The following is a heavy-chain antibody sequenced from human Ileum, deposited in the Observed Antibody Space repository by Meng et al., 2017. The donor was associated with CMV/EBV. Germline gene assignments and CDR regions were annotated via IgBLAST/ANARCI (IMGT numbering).Heavy chain of an antibody. CDR3: ASGDSLRAVDF. CDR2: IYYSGGT. J-gene: IGHJ4*02. V-gene: IGHV4-39*07. CDR1: GASISRSTYY. Sequence: QLQLQESGPGLVKPSETLSLTCTVSGASISRSTYYWGWIRQPPGKGLEWIGSIYYSGGTYYNPSLKSRVTISVDTSKNQFSLKLNSVTAADTAVYYCASGDSLRAVDFWGQGTLVPSPQ. D-gene: IGHD2-21*02.